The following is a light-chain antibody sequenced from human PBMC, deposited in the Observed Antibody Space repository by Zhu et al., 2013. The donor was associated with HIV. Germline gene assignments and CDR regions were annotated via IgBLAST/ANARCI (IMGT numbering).Light chain of an antibody. CDR3: SSYAGSINFVV. CDR2: EVT. Sequence: QSALTQPPSASGSPGQSVTISCTGTYSDVGGYNYVSWYQHHPGKAPKLMIYEVTKRPSGVPDRFSGSKSGNTASLTVSGLQAEDEAEYYCSSYAGSINFVVFGGGTKLTVL. CDR1: YSDVGGYNY. V-gene: IGLV2-8*01. J-gene: IGLJ2*01.